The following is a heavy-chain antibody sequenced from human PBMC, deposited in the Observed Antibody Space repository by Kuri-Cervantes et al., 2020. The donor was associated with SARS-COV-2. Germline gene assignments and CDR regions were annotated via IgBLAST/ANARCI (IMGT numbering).Heavy chain of an antibody. CDR1: GFTFDDYA. CDR3: ARDLVVYGMDV. V-gene: IGHV3-43*02. CDR2: ISGDGGST. D-gene: IGHD2-2*01. J-gene: IGHJ6*02. Sequence: LSLTCAASGFTFDDYAMHWVRQAPGKGLEWVSLISGDGGSTYYADSVKGRFTISRDNSKNTLYLQMSSLRAEDTAVYYCARDLVVYGMDVWGQGTTVTGSS.